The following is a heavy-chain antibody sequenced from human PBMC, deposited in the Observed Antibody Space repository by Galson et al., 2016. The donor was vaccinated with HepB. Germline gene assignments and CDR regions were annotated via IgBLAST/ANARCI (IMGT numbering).Heavy chain of an antibody. CDR2: ISGRGGST. CDR3: ARSTRGYHD. Sequence: SLRLSCAASGFTFSNYAMNWVRQAPGKGLEWVSAISGRGGSTFYAESVKGRFTISRDNAKKTLYLQMNSLRAEDTAVYYCARSTRGYHDWGQGTLITVSS. CDR1: GFTFSNYA. J-gene: IGHJ4*02. D-gene: IGHD3-22*01. V-gene: IGHV3-23*01.